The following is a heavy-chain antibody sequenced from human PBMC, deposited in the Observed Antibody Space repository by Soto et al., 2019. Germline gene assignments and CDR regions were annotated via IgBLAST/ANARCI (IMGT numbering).Heavy chain of an antibody. V-gene: IGHV1-18*01. CDR3: ASGGTYCGGDCYSYDDAFDI. CDR1: GYTFTSYG. CDR2: ISAYNGNT. J-gene: IGHJ3*02. D-gene: IGHD2-21*02. Sequence: KVSCKASGYTFTSYGISWVRQAPGQGLEWMGWISAYNGNTNYAQKLQGRVTMTTDTSTSTAYMELRSLRSDDTAVYYCASGGTYCGGDCYSYDDAFDIWGQGTMVTVSS.